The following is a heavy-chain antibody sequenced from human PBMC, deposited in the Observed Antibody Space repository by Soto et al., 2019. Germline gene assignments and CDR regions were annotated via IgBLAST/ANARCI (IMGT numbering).Heavy chain of an antibody. CDR1: GGSISSSSYY. V-gene: IGHV4-39*01. CDR3: ARQGGRVDIVATTYYFDY. CDR2: IYYSGST. Sequence: SETLSLTCTVSGGSISSSSYYWGWIRQPPGKGLEWIGSIYYSGSTYYNPSLKSRVTISVDTSKNQFSLKLSSVTAADTAVYYCARQGGRVDIVATTYYFDYWGQGTLVTVSS. D-gene: IGHD5-12*01. J-gene: IGHJ4*02.